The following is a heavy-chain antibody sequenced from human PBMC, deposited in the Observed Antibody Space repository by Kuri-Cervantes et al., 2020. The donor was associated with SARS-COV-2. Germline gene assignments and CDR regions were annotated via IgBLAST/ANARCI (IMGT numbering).Heavy chain of an antibody. J-gene: IGHJ4*02. V-gene: IGHV3-33*01. CDR1: GFTFSSYG. Sequence: LSLTCAASGFTFSSYGMHWVCQAPGKGLEWVAVIWYDGSNKYYADSVKGRFTISRDNSKNTLYLQMNSLRAEDTAVYFCTPLLAPLDYWGQGTLVTVSS. CDR3: TPLLAPLDY. CDR2: IWYDGSNK. D-gene: IGHD2-15*01.